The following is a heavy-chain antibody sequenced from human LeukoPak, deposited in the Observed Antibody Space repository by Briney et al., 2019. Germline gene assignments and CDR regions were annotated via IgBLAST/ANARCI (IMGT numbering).Heavy chain of an antibody. V-gene: IGHV3-21*01. CDR1: GFTFSSYS. D-gene: IGHD4-17*01. CDR3: ARANDYGEPFGY. Sequence: PGGSLRLPCAASGFTFSSYSMNWVRQAPGKGLEWVSSISSSSSYIYYADSVKGRFTISRDNAKNSLYLQMNSLRAEDTAVYYCARANDYGEPFGYWGQGTLVTVSS. J-gene: IGHJ4*02. CDR2: ISSSSSYI.